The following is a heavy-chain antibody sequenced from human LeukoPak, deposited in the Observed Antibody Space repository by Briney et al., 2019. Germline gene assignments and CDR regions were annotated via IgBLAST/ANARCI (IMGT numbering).Heavy chain of an antibody. CDR2: INSDGSSI. D-gene: IGHD5-12*01. V-gene: IGHV3-74*01. CDR1: GFTFSTYW. J-gene: IGHJ4*02. CDR3: ARAPGGSGNDYYFDY. Sequence: QPGGSLRLSCAASGFTFSTYWMNWVRQAPGKGLVWVSRINSDGSSISYADSVKGRFTISRDNAKNTLYLQMNSLRAEDTAVYYCARAPGGSGNDYYFDYWGQGTLVTVSS.